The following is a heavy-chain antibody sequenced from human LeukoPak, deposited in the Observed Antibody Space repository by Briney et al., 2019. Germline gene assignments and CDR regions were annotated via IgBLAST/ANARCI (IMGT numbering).Heavy chain of an antibody. CDR3: ARGRYSGYDSGYFDY. CDR1: GYTFTSYA. V-gene: IGHV1-3*01. J-gene: IGHJ4*02. CDR2: INAGNGNT. D-gene: IGHD5-12*01. Sequence: ASVKVSCKASGYTFTSYAMHWVRQAPGQRLEWMGWINAGNGNTKYSQKFQGRVTITRDTSASTAYMELSSLRSEDTAVYYCARGRYSGYDSGYFDYWGQGTLVTVSS.